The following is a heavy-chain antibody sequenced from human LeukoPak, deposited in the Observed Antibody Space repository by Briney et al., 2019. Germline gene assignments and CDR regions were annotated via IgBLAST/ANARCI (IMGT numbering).Heavy chain of an antibody. Sequence: ASVKVSCKASGYTFTSYGISWVRQAPGQGLEWMGWISACNGNTNYAQKFQGRVTMITDTSTSPAYMELRSLRSDDPAVYYCARAGRSDYYDSSGLDYWGQGTLVTVSS. CDR3: ARAGRSDYYDSSGLDY. J-gene: IGHJ4*02. CDR2: ISACNGNT. D-gene: IGHD3-22*01. CDR1: GYTFTSYG. V-gene: IGHV1-18*01.